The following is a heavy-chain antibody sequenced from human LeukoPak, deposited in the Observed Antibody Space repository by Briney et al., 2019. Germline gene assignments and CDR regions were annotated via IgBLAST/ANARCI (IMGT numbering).Heavy chain of an antibody. J-gene: IGHJ6*02. CDR3: AKDAVNCSGTSCSYGMDV. D-gene: IGHD2-2*01. CDR2: IPYDGNDK. V-gene: IGHV3-30*18. CDR1: GFKFSSYA. Sequence: PGTSLRLSCAASGFKFSSYAIHWVRQAPGKGLEWVAFIPYDGNDKYYADSVKGRFTTSRDNSKNTLYLQMHSLRPEDTAVYSCAKDAVNCSGTSCSYGMDVWGQGTTVTVSS.